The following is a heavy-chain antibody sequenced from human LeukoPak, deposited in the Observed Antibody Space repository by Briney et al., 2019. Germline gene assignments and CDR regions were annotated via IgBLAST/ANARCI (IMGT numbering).Heavy chain of an antibody. Sequence: GGSLRLSCAASGITVNVYSMNWVRQAPGKGLEWVSLFSASVSEPYYADSVKGRFTMSRDISKNTVHLQMSSLRAADTAVYYCATGGGGYDYRFAHWGQGTLVTVAS. CDR1: GITVNVYS. CDR3: ATGGGGYDYRFAH. J-gene: IGHJ4*02. CDR2: FSASVSEP. V-gene: IGHV3-23*01. D-gene: IGHD5-12*01.